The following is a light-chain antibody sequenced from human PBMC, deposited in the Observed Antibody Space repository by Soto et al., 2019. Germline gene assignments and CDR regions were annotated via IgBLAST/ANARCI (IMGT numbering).Light chain of an antibody. J-gene: IGLJ3*02. CDR2: DVS. CDR3: SSYGGASAPVL. Sequence: QSALTQPASVSGSPGQSITISCTGTSSDVGAYNYVSWYQHHPGKVPKLMIYDVSHRPSGVSNRFSGSKSGNSASLTISGLQADDEADYYCSSYGGASAPVLFGGGTKVTAL. CDR1: SSDVGAYNY. V-gene: IGLV2-14*03.